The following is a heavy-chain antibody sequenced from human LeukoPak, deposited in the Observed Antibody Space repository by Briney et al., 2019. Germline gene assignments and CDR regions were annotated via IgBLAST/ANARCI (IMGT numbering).Heavy chain of an antibody. J-gene: IGHJ4*02. V-gene: IGHV4-4*02. CDR1: GVSISSSNW. CDR3: ARVECPTTVTSYYFDY. CDR2: IYHSGST. D-gene: IGHD4-17*01. Sequence: SETLSLTCAVSGVSISSSNWWSWVRQPPGKGLEWIGEIYHSGSTNYNPSLKSRVTISVDKSKNQFSLKLSSVTAADTAVYYCARVECPTTVTSYYFDYWGQGTLVTVSS.